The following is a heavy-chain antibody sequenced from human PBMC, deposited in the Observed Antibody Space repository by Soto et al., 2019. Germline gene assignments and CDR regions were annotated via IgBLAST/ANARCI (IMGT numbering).Heavy chain of an antibody. J-gene: IGHJ3*02. CDR2: IYHSGST. V-gene: IGHV4-30-2*01. D-gene: IGHD3-16*01. CDR3: ARGADSVWGSLDI. CDR1: GGSISSGGYS. Sequence: SETLSLTCAVSGGSISSGGYSWSWIRQPPGKGLEWIGYIYHSGSTYYNTSLKSRLTMSVDRSKNQFSLNLSSVTAADTAVYYCARGADSVWGSLDIWGQGTMVT.